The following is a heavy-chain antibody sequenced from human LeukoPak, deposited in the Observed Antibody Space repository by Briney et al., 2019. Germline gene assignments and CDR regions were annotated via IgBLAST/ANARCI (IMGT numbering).Heavy chain of an antibody. J-gene: IGHJ4*02. Sequence: PGGSLRLSCAASGFTFSSYWMSWVRQAPGKGLEWVANIKQDGSGKYYVGSVKGRFTISRDNAKNSLYLQMNSLKAEDTAVYYCARDLGRYPKYYYDSSGYDYWGQGTLVTVSS. CDR2: IKQDGSGK. D-gene: IGHD3-22*01. V-gene: IGHV3-7*01. CDR3: ARDLGRYPKYYYDSSGYDY. CDR1: GFTFSSYW.